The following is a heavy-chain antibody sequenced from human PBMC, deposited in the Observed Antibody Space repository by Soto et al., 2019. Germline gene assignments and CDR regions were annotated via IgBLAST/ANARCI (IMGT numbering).Heavy chain of an antibody. CDR3: ARGNGGNLGGNWFDP. CDR2: IYYSGST. J-gene: IGHJ5*02. D-gene: IGHD2-15*01. V-gene: IGHV4-31*03. CDR1: GGSISSGGYY. Sequence: ASETLSLTCTVSGGSISSGGYYWSWIRQHPGKGLEWIGYIYYSGSTYYNPSLKSRVTISVDTSKNQFSLKLSSVTAADTAVYYCARGNGGNLGGNWFDPWGQGTLVTVSS.